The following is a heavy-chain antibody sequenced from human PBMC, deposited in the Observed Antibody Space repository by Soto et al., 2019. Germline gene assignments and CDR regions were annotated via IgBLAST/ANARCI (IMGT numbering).Heavy chain of an antibody. CDR2: IYSGGST. V-gene: IGHV3-53*01. J-gene: IGHJ6*02. CDR3: ARDGGLAEDGMDV. Sequence: GGSLSLSCASSGFIVSGNYMSWVRQAPGKGLEWVSVIYSGGSTYYADSVKGRFTISRDNSKNTLYLQMNSLRADDTAVYYCARDGGLAEDGMDVWGQGTTVTVSS. D-gene: IGHD3-10*01. CDR1: GFIVSGNY.